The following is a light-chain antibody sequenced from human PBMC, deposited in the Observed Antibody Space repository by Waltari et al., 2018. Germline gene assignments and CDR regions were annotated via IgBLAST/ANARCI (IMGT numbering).Light chain of an antibody. V-gene: IGLV4-69*01. CDR2: VNSDGSH. CDR1: SGLSSNV. J-gene: IGLJ3*02. CDR3: QTGGHGTWV. Sequence: QLVLTQSPSASASLGASVKLTCTLSSGLSSNVIAWLQEQPGKGPRYLMKVNSDGSHSKGDEIPGRFSGSSSGAERYLTISSLQSEDEADYYCQTGGHGTWVFGGGTKLTVL.